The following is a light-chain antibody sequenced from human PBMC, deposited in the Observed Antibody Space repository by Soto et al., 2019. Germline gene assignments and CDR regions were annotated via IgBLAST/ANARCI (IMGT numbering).Light chain of an antibody. CDR3: NSYTSSSSFV. J-gene: IGLJ1*01. V-gene: IGLV2-14*02. CDR2: EGS. CDR1: SSDVGSYNL. Sequence: QSALTQPASVSGSPGQSITISCTGTSSDVGSYNLVSWYQQHPGKAPKLMIYEGSKRPSGVSNRFSGSKSGNTASLAISGLQPEDEADYYCNSYTSSSSFVFGTGTKLTVL.